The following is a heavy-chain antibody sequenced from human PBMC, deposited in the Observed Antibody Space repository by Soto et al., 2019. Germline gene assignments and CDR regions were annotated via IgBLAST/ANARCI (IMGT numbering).Heavy chain of an antibody. CDR1: GGTFRIYA. D-gene: IGHD2-15*01. CDR3: AREGYCSSGSCSSDFNY. V-gene: IGHV1-69*13. CDR2: IILIFVTA. J-gene: IGHJ4*02. Sequence: SVKVSCKASGGTFRIYAIGWLRQAPGQGLEWMGGIILIFVTANYAQKLQGRVTITPHESTSTAYMKVRSRRSENTTVYYSAREGYCSSGSCSSDFNYWGQATLVPV.